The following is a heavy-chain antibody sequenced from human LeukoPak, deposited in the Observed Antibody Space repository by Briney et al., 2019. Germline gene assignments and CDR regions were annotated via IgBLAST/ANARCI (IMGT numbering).Heavy chain of an antibody. Sequence: GESLKISCQVSGYTFDTYWIGWVRQMPGKGLEWMGIIYPGDSDTRYSPSFQGQVTMSADTSISTAYLQWSSLKASDTAMYYCAIRYSGTYSDYWGQGTLVTVSS. V-gene: IGHV5-51*01. D-gene: IGHD1-26*01. CDR2: IYPGDSDT. J-gene: IGHJ4*02. CDR1: GYTFDTYW. CDR3: AIRYSGTYSDY.